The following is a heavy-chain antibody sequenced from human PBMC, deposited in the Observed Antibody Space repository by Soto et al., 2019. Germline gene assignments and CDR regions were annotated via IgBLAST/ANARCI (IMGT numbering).Heavy chain of an antibody. CDR1: GGSISSGGYY. CDR2: IYYSGST. D-gene: IGHD3-3*01. V-gene: IGHV4-31*03. J-gene: IGHJ4*02. Sequence: SETLSLTCTVSGGSISSGGYYWSWIRQHPGKGLEWIGYIYYSGSTYYNPSLKSRVTISVDTSKNQFPLKLSSVTAADTAVYYCARSHITIFGVVIEFDYWGQGTLVTVSS. CDR3: ARSHITIFGVVIEFDY.